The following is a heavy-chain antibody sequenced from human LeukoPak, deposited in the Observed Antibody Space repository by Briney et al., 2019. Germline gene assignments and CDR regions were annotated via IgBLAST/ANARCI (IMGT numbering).Heavy chain of an antibody. J-gene: IGHJ4*02. CDR1: GYDFTSVG. CDR2: ISPYNGNT. V-gene: IGHV1-18*01. Sequence: ASVKVSCKASGYDFTSVGITWVRQAPGQGLEWMGWISPYNGNTRYVQKLQGRVTMTTDTSTSTAYMELRSLRFDDTAVYYCARAGSGSGWYFDYWGRGTLVTVSS. CDR3: ARAGSGSGWYFDY. D-gene: IGHD6-19*01.